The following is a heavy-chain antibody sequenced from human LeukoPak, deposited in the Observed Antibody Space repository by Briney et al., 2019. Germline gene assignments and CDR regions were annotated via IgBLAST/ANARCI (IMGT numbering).Heavy chain of an antibody. Sequence: SQTLSLTCTVSGGSISSGGYYWTWIRQHPGKGLEWIGEINHSGSTNYNPSLKSRVTISVDTSKNHFSLKLTSVTAADTAVYYCAREDCSSTSCYFEYWGQGTLVTVSS. V-gene: IGHV4-31*03. CDR3: AREDCSSTSCYFEY. J-gene: IGHJ4*02. CDR2: INHSGST. D-gene: IGHD2-2*01. CDR1: GGSISSGGYY.